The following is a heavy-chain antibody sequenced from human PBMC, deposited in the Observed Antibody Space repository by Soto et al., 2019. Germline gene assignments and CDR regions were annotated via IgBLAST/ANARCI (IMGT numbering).Heavy chain of an antibody. J-gene: IGHJ6*02. CDR2: ISYDGSNK. Sequence: QVQLVESGGGVVQPGRSLRLSCAASGFTFSSYGMHWVRQAPGKGLEWVAVISYDGSNKYYADSVKGRFTISRDNSKNTLYLQMNSLRAEDTAVYYCAKGILYDSYGMDVWGQGTTVTVSS. V-gene: IGHV3-30*18. CDR3: AKGILYDSYGMDV. CDR1: GFTFSSYG.